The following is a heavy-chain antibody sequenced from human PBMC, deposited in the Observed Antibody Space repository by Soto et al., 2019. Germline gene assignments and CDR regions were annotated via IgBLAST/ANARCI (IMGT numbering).Heavy chain of an antibody. Sequence: EVQRLESGGGLVQPGGSLRLSCAASGFSLRSYAMSWVGQAPGKGPEWVSGITASGGKTYYADSVKGRFTISRDNSKNMLYLQMNSLRAEDTAVYFCAKDPNGDYVGAFDIWGQGTMVTVSS. V-gene: IGHV3-23*01. CDR1: GFSLRSYA. CDR2: ITASGGKT. J-gene: IGHJ3*02. CDR3: AKDPNGDYVGAFDI. D-gene: IGHD4-17*01.